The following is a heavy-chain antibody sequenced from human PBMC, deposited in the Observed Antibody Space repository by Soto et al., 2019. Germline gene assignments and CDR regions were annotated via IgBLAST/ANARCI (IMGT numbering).Heavy chain of an antibody. CDR2: ISGSGGST. V-gene: IGHV3-23*01. CDR1: GFTFSSYA. D-gene: IGHD6-19*01. J-gene: IGHJ6*02. CDR3: AKDRILSLAVAGNKYYYGMDV. Sequence: EVQLLESGGGLVQPGVSLRLSCAASGFTFSSYAMSWVRQSPGKGLEWVSAISGSGGSTYYADSVKGRFTIYRDNSKNTLYLQMNSQKAEDTEVYYCAKDRILSLAVAGNKYYYGMDVWGRGTTVTVAS.